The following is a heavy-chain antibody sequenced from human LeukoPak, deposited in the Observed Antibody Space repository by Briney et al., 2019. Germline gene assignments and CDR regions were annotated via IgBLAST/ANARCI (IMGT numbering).Heavy chain of an antibody. CDR3: AKVVVVVAADPMDV. CDR2: ISGSGGST. V-gene: IGHV3-23*01. Sequence: TGGSLRLSCAASGFTFSSYAISWVRQAPGKGLEWVSAISGSGGSTYYADSVKGRFTISRDNSKNTLYLQMNSLRAEDTAVYYCAKVVVVVAADPMDVWGQGTTVTVSS. D-gene: IGHD2-15*01. J-gene: IGHJ6*02. CDR1: GFTFSSYA.